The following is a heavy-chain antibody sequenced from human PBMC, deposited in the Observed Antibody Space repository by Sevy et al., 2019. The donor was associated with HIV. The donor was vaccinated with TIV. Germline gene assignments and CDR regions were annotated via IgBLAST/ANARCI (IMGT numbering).Heavy chain of an antibody. CDR3: AREEYGYSYGYDGGYYFDY. V-gene: IGHV4-59*01. CDR1: GGSISSYY. Sequence: SETLYLTCTVSGGSISSYYWSWIRHPPGKGLEWIGYIYYSGSTNYNPSLKSRVTISVDTSKNQFSLKLSSVTAADTAVYYCAREEYGYSYGYDGGYYFDYWGQGTLVTVSS. D-gene: IGHD5-18*01. CDR2: IYYSGST. J-gene: IGHJ4*02.